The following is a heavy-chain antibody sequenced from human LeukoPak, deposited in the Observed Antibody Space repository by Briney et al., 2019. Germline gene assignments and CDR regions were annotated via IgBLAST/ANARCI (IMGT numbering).Heavy chain of an antibody. Sequence: PSETLSLTCTVSGGSISSYYWSWIRQTPGKGLEWIGYIYYTGDSNYNPSLKSRVGISLDTSKNQVSLRLRSVTASDTAVYYCARHVFAGPFDSWGQGTLVTVSS. V-gene: IGHV4-59*08. D-gene: IGHD2-21*01. CDR1: GGSISSYY. CDR3: ARHVFAGPFDS. J-gene: IGHJ4*02. CDR2: IYYTGDS.